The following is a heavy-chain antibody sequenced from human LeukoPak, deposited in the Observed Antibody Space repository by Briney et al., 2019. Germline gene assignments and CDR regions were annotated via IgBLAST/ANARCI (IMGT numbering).Heavy chain of an antibody. CDR3: ATSTIFGVSAFDY. D-gene: IGHD3-3*01. CDR1: GYTFTSYD. Sequence: SVKVSCKASGYTFTSYDINWVRQATGQGLEWMGWMNPNSGNTGYAQKFQGRVTMTRNTSISTAYMELSSLRSEDTAVYYCATSTIFGVSAFDYWGQGTLVTVSS. CDR2: MNPNSGNT. J-gene: IGHJ4*02. V-gene: IGHV1-8*01.